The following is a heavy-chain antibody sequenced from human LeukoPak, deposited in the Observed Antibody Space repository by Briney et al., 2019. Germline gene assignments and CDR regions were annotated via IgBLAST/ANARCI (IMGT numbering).Heavy chain of an antibody. Sequence: GGSLRLSCAASGFTVSGTHMSWVRQAPGKGLEWVSAIYTGGTTYYSDSVEGRFTISRDNSKKTLYRQMNRLRVEDTAVYYWARGGVYGDYPNYYYYYYMDVWGKGTTVTVSS. D-gene: IGHD4-17*01. CDR2: IYTGGTT. V-gene: IGHV3-66*02. J-gene: IGHJ6*03. CDR3: ARGGVYGDYPNYYYYYYMDV. CDR1: GFTVSGTH.